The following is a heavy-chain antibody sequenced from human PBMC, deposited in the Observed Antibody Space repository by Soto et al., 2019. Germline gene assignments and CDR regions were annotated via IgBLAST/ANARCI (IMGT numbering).Heavy chain of an antibody. CDR1: GYTFTSYA. CDR2: INAGNGNT. J-gene: IGHJ4*02. D-gene: IGHD3-22*01. CDR3: ASGGRYYYDSSGYSFDY. V-gene: IGHV1-3*01. Sequence: QVPLVQSGAEVKKPGASVKVSCKASGYTFTSYAMHWVRQAPGQRLEWMGWINAGNGNTKYSQKFQGRVTITRDTSASTAYMELSSLRSEDTAVYYCASGGRYYYDSSGYSFDYWGQGTLVTVSS.